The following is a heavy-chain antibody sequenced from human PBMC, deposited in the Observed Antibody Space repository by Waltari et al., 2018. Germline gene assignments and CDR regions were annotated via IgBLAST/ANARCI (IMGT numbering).Heavy chain of an antibody. V-gene: IGHV3-21*01. CDR3: ARDMITFGGVIVIGY. CDR1: GFTFSSYS. Sequence: EVQLVESGGGLVKPGGSLRLSCAASGFTFSSYSMNWVRQAPGKGLEWVSSISSSSSYIYYADSVKGRFTISRDNAKNSLYLQMNSLRAEDTAVYYCARDMITFGGVIVIGYWGQGTLVTVSS. D-gene: IGHD3-16*02. CDR2: ISSSSSYI. J-gene: IGHJ4*02.